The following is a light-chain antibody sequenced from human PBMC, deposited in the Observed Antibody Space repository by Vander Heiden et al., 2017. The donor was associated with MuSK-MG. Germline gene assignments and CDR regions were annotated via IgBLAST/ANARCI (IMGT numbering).Light chain of an antibody. J-gene: IGKJ2*01. CDR2: DAS. CDR3: QQRSNWPPYT. Sequence: EIVLTQSQATLSLSPGERATLSCRASQGVSSYLAWYQQKPGQAPRLLIYDASNRATVIPARFSGSGSGTDFTLTISSLEPEDFAVYYCQQRSNWPPYTFGQGTKLEIK. V-gene: IGKV3-11*01. CDR1: QGVSSY.